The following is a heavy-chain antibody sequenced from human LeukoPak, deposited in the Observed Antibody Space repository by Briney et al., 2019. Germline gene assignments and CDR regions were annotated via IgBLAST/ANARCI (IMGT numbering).Heavy chain of an antibody. CDR2: ISGSGGST. CDR1: GFTFSSYA. J-gene: IGHJ4*02. D-gene: IGHD1-7*01. Sequence: GGSLRLSCAASGFTFSSYAMSWVRQAPGKGLEWVSAISGSGGSTYYADSVKGRFTISRDNSKNTLYLQMNSLRAEDTAVYYCARGSLPYNWNYGGFDYWGQGTLVTVSS. CDR3: ARGSLPYNWNYGGFDY. V-gene: IGHV3-23*01.